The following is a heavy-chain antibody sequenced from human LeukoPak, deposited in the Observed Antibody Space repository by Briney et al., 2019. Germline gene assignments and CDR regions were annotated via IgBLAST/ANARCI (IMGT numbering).Heavy chain of an antibody. D-gene: IGHD3-22*01. CDR2: IYSGGST. J-gene: IGHJ6*02. Sequence: GGSLRLSCAASGFTVSSNYMSWVRQAPGKGLEWVSVIYSGGSTYYADSVKGRFTISRDNSKNTLYLQMNSLRAEDTAVYYCARERYYYDSSGYSTGYYYYYGMDVWGQGTTVTVSS. CDR3: ARERYYYDSSGYSTGYYYYYGMDV. V-gene: IGHV3-66*01. CDR1: GFTVSSNY.